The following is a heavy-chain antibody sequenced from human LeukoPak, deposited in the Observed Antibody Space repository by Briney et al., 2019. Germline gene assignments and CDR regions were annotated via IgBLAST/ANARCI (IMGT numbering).Heavy chain of an antibody. D-gene: IGHD6-13*01. CDR1: GGPMSSYY. CDR3: ARVGHIAAARIYDY. J-gene: IGHJ4*02. V-gene: IGHV4-59*08. CDR2: IFYSGSP. Sequence: PSETLSHTGTVSGGPMSSYYWSWIRQSPGKGLEWIANIFYSGSPNYNPSLKSRVTISFDTSKNQFSLKLSSVTAADTAVYYCARVGHIAAARIYDYWGQGTLVTVSS.